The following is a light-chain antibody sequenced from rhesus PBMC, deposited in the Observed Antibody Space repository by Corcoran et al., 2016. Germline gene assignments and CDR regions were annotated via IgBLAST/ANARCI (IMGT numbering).Light chain of an antibody. Sequence: DIQMTQSPSSLSASVGDTVTITCRASQGISRYLNWYQPKPGKAPKLLICAASSLESGVPSRFSGSGSGTECTLTISSLQPEDFAAYYCLQHNSYTRTFGKGTKVEIK. J-gene: IGKJ1*01. CDR1: QGISRY. V-gene: IGKV1-28*01. CDR2: AAS. CDR3: LQHNSYTRT.